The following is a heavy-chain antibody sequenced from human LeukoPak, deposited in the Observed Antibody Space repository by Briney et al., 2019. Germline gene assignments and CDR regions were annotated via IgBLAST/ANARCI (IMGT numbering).Heavy chain of an antibody. V-gene: IGHV3-30-3*01. CDR3: ARDDPNYYDSSGYLSLDLDY. CDR2: ISYDGSNK. D-gene: IGHD3-22*01. CDR1: GGSFSGYY. J-gene: IGHJ4*02. Sequence: LSLTCAVYGGSFSGYYWSWVRQAPGKGLEWVAVISYDGSNKYYADSVKGRFTISRDNSKNTLYLQMNSLRAEDTAVYYCARDDPNYYDSSGYLSLDLDYWGQGTLVTVSS.